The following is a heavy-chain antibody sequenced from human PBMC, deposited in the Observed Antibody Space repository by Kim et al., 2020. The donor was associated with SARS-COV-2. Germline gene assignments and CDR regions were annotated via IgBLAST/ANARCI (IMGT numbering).Heavy chain of an antibody. Sequence: GGSLRLSCAASGFTFGDYAMHWVRQAPGKGLEWVSGISWNSGSIGYADSVKGRFTISRDNAKNSLYLQMNSLRAEDTALYYCAKDIHDFWSGYYTPEGGMDVWGKGTTVTVSS. CDR2: ISWNSGSI. J-gene: IGHJ6*04. V-gene: IGHV3-9*01. D-gene: IGHD3-3*01. CDR3: AKDIHDFWSGYYTPEGGMDV. CDR1: GFTFGDYA.